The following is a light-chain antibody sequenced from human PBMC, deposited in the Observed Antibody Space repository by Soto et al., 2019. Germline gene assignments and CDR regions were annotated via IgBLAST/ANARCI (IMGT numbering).Light chain of an antibody. CDR2: DAS. V-gene: IGKV3-11*01. J-gene: IGKJ4*01. CDR3: LQDFNYPLT. Sequence: EIVLTQSPATLSLSPGERATLSCRASQSVSSYLAWYQQKPGQAPRLLIYDASNRATGIPARFSGSGSGTDFTLTISSLQPEDSATYYCLQDFNYPLTFGGGTKVDIK. CDR1: QSVSSY.